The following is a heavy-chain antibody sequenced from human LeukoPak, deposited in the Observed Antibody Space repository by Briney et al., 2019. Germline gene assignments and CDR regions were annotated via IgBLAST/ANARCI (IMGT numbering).Heavy chain of an antibody. V-gene: IGHV1-69*05. J-gene: IGHJ4*02. CDR2: IIPIFGTA. CDR1: VGTFSSYA. D-gene: IGHD3-16*01. CDR3: ARDTFWGPGSFDY. Sequence: SVKVSCKASVGTFSSYAISWVRQAPGQGLEWMGGIIPIFGTANYAQKFQGRVTMTTDTSTSTAYMELRSLRSDDTAVYYCARDTFWGPGSFDYWGQGTLVTVSS.